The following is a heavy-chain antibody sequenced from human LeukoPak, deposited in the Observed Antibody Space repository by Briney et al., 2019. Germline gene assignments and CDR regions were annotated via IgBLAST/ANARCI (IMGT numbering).Heavy chain of an antibody. J-gene: IGHJ3*02. Sequence: PGGSLRLSCAASGFTFRSYAMSWVRQGPGKGLEWVSTISGSGGSTYYTDSVKGRFTISRDDSKNTLYLQMNSLRAEDTAVYYCATPPYGDYRVGAFDIWGQGTMVTVSS. CDR1: GFTFRSYA. V-gene: IGHV3-23*01. CDR3: ATPPYGDYRVGAFDI. CDR2: ISGSGGST. D-gene: IGHD4-17*01.